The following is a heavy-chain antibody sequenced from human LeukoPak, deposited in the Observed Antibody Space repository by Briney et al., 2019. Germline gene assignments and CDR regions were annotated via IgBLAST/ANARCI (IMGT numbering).Heavy chain of an antibody. D-gene: IGHD3/OR15-3a*01. CDR2: ILYDGSNK. CDR3: ARDYGFGLLPAAKRY. CDR1: GFTFGSYG. Sequence: GGSLKLSCTASGFTFGSYGFHWVRQAPGKGLEWVALILYDGSNKYYADSVKGRFTISRDDSTNTLYLQMNSLRGEDTAVYYCARDYGFGLLPAAKRYWGQGTLVTVSS. V-gene: IGHV3-30-3*01. J-gene: IGHJ4*02.